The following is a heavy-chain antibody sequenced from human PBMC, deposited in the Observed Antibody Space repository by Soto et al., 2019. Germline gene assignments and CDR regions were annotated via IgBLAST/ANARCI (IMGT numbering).Heavy chain of an antibody. J-gene: IGHJ4*02. D-gene: IGHD2-15*01. Sequence: GASVKVSCKPSGYTFTIFGISWVRQAPGQGLEWMGWISAYNGNTNYAQKLHGRVTMTTDTSTTTAYMELRGLRSDDTAVYYCARGINLEYWGKGTLVTVSS. CDR2: ISAYNGNT. CDR3: ARGINLEY. V-gene: IGHV1-18*01. CDR1: GYTFTIFG.